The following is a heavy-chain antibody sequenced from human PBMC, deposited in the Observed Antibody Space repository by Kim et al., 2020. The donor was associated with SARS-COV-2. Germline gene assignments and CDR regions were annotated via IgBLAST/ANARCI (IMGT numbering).Heavy chain of an antibody. CDR1: GFTFNDHW. V-gene: IGHV3-7*01. CDR2: IKQDGSDK. CDR3: ARGRYTSGWYPDYFDY. Sequence: GGSLRLSCAASGFTFNDHWMTWVRQAPEKGLEWVAIIKQDGSDKYYADSVKGRFTISRDNAKNVLYVQLDSLRVEDTAVYHCARGRYTSGWYPDYFDYWGQGTLVTVSS. J-gene: IGHJ4*02. D-gene: IGHD6-19*01.